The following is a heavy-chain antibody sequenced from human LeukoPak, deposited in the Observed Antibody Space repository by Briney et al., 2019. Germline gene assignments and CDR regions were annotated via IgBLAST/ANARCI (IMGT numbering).Heavy chain of an antibody. CDR3: AKGIKPHLDWNWASTSWFDP. V-gene: IGHV3-30*18. J-gene: IGHJ5*02. CDR1: GFTFSSYG. CDR2: ISYDGSNK. D-gene: IGHD1-7*01. Sequence: GRSLRLSCAASGFTFSSYGMHWVRQAPGKGLEWVAVISYDGSNKYYADSVKGRFTISRDNSKNTLYLQMNSLRAEDTAVYYCAKGIKPHLDWNWASTSWFDPWGQGTLVTVSS.